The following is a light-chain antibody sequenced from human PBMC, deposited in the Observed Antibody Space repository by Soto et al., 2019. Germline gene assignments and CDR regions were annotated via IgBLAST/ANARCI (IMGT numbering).Light chain of an antibody. V-gene: IGKV3-15*01. Sequence: EIVMTQSTATLSVSPGERATLSCRASQNVNSNLAWYQQKPGQAPRLLIYDASTRATAIPARFSGSGSGTDFTLTISSLQSEDFAVYYCQQYNNWPLTFGGGTKVEIK. CDR2: DAS. CDR3: QQYNNWPLT. J-gene: IGKJ4*01. CDR1: QNVNSN.